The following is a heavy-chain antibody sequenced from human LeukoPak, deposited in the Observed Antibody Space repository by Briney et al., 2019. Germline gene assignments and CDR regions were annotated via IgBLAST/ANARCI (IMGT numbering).Heavy chain of an antibody. Sequence: GGSLRLSCAVSGFTFSSSWMHWVRQAPGKGLVWVSHIKTDGSTTAYADSVKGRFTISRDNSKNTLYLQMNSLRAEDTAVYYCARQVAVAGYGMDVWGQGTTVTVSS. CDR3: ARQVAVAGYGMDV. CDR2: IKTDGSTT. V-gene: IGHV3-74*01. D-gene: IGHD6-19*01. J-gene: IGHJ6*02. CDR1: GFTFSSSW.